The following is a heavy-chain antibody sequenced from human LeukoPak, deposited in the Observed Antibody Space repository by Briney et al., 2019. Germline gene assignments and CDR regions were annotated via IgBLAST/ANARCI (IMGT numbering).Heavy chain of an antibody. Sequence: PGGSLRLSCAASGFTFSSYAMGWVRQAPGKGLEWVSAISGSGGSTYYADSVKGRFTISRDNSKNTLYLQMNSLRAEDTAVYYCAKVSCTNGVCPYYFDYWGQGTLVTVSS. CDR2: ISGSGGST. V-gene: IGHV3-23*01. CDR1: GFTFSSYA. J-gene: IGHJ4*02. D-gene: IGHD2-8*01. CDR3: AKVSCTNGVCPYYFDY.